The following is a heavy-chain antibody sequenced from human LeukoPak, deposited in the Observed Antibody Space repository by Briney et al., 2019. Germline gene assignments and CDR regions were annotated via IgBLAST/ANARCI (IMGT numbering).Heavy chain of an antibody. Sequence: PSETLSLTCAVSGYSISSDSYWVWIRQPPGQGLEWTGGIYHSGSTYYNPSLKSRVTMSVDTSKNQFSLKLSPVTAADTAVYYCARAPRDSSSSNYMRRFDYWGQGTLVTVSS. CDR3: ARAPRDSSSSNYMRRFDY. D-gene: IGHD3-22*01. J-gene: IGHJ4*02. CDR1: GYSISSDSY. V-gene: IGHV4-38-2*01. CDR2: IYHSGST.